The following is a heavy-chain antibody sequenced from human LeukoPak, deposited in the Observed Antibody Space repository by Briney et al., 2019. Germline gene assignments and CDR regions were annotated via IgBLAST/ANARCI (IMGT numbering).Heavy chain of an antibody. CDR3: ARLRLGELSSFGY. D-gene: IGHD3-16*02. CDR2: IYYSGST. Sequence: SETLSLTCTVSGGSISSYYWSWIRQPPGKGLEWIGYIYYSGSTNYNPSLKSRVTISVDTSKNQFSLKLSSVTAADTAVYYCARLRLGELSSFGYWGQGTLVTVSS. V-gene: IGHV4-59*01. J-gene: IGHJ4*02. CDR1: GGSISSYY.